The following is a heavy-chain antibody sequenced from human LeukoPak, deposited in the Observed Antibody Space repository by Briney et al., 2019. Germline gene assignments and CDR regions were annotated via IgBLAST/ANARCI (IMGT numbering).Heavy chain of an antibody. V-gene: IGHV4-59*01. D-gene: IGHD6-6*01. CDR2: IYYSGST. Sequence: SETLSLTCTVSGGSMSSYFWSWIQQPPGKGLEWIGYIYYSGSTNYNPSLQSRVTISVDTSKNQFSLKLSSVTAADTAVYYCASSGGVAARRGYFSYWGQGTLVTVSS. CDR3: ASSGGVAARRGYFSY. J-gene: IGHJ4*02. CDR1: GGSMSSYF.